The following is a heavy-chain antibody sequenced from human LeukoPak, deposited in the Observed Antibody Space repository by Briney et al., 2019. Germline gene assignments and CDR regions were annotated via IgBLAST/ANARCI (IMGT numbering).Heavy chain of an antibody. V-gene: IGHV3-21*01. D-gene: IGHD6-13*01. CDR1: GFTFSSYS. CDR2: ISSSSSYI. J-gene: IGHJ5*02. CDR3: AREGSSSSGWFDP. Sequence: GGSLRLSCAASGFTFSSYSMNWVRQAPGKGLEWVSSISSSSSYIYYADSVKGRFTISRDNAKNSLYLQMNSLRAEDTAVYYCAREGSSSSGWFDPWGQGTLVTVSS.